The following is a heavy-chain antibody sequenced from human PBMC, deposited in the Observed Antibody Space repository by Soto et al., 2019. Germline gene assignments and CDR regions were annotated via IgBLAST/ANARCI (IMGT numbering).Heavy chain of an antibody. Sequence: QVQLQESGPGLVKPSGTLSRTCAVSGDSISSYNWWSWVRQPPGKGLEWIGEIYHSGSTNYNPSLKSRVTISVDKSKNQFSLRLTSVTGADTAVYYCARVPYMAGAAGKFDPWGQGTLVTVSS. CDR1: GDSISSYNW. J-gene: IGHJ5*02. CDR2: IYHSGST. CDR3: ARVPYMAGAAGKFDP. V-gene: IGHV4-4*02. D-gene: IGHD6-13*01.